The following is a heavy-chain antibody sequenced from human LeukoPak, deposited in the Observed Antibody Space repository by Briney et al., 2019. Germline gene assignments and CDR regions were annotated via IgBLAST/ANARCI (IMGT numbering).Heavy chain of an antibody. Sequence: GGSLRLSCAAPGFSFSSYWMAWVRQAPGKGLEWVANIKYDGSLKFYGGSVKGRFTISRDNTKNSLYLEMNSLRVDDTALYFCASSHDSSGNDWGQGTMVTVSS. CDR1: GFSFSSYW. CDR2: IKYDGSLK. CDR3: ASSHDSSGND. D-gene: IGHD3-22*01. J-gene: IGHJ4*02. V-gene: IGHV3-7*01.